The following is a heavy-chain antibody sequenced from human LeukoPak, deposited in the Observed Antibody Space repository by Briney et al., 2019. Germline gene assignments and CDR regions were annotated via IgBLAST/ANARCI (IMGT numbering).Heavy chain of an antibody. CDR2: ISAYNGNT. CDR3: ARARGQQLVYYYYYYMDV. D-gene: IGHD6-13*01. CDR1: GYTFTSYG. Sequence: GASVKVSCKASGYTFTSYGISWVRQAPGQGLEWMGWISAYNGNTKYAQKLQGRVTMTTDTSTSTAYMELRSLRSDDTAVYYCARARGQQLVYYYYYYMDVWGKGTTVTVSS. V-gene: IGHV1-18*01. J-gene: IGHJ6*03.